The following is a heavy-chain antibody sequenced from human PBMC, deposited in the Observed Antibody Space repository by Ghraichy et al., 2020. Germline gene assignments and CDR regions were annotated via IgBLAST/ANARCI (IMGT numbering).Heavy chain of an antibody. CDR3: VRDLVRGDV. J-gene: IGHJ3*01. D-gene: IGHD3-10*01. CDR1: GFRFSDYF. V-gene: IGHV3-11*01. CDR2: ISNSARTK. Sequence: LTCAASGFRFSDYFMSWIRQAPGKGLEWISAISNSARTKYYADSVKGRFTISRDNARDSLYLEMNSLTAEDTAVYYCVRDLVRGDVWGQGTMVTVSS.